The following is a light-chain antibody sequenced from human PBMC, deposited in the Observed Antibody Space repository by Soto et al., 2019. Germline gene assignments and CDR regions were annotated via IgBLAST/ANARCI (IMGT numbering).Light chain of an antibody. Sequence: EIVLTQSPGTLSLSPGERATLSCRASQSVSSSYLAWYQQTPGQAPRLLIYGASSRATGIPDRFSGSGSGTDFTLTISRLEPEDFAVYYCHQYDRSPLTFGGGTKVEIK. CDR1: QSVSSSY. J-gene: IGKJ4*01. CDR3: HQYDRSPLT. CDR2: GAS. V-gene: IGKV3-20*01.